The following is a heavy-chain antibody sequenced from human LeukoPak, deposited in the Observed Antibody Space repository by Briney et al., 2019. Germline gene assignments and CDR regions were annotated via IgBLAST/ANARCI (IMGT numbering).Heavy chain of an antibody. J-gene: IGHJ4*02. V-gene: IGHV3-30-3*01. Sequence: PGRSLRLSCAASGFTFSSYAMHWVRQAPGKGLEWVAVISYDGSNKYYADSVKGRFTISRDNSKNTLYLQMNSLRAEDTAVYYCARDLGEAVAGYYFDYWGQGTLVTVSS. CDR2: ISYDGSNK. CDR3: ARDLGEAVAGYYFDY. D-gene: IGHD6-19*01. CDR1: GFTFSSYA.